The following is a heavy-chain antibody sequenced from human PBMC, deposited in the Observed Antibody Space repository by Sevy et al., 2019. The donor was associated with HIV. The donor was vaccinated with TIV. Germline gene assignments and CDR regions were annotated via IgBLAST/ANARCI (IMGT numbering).Heavy chain of an antibody. Sequence: GGSLRLSCAGSGFTFSSYGMNRVRQAPGKGLEWVSYISTGSGNIYYADSVKGRFTISRDNAKNSLYLQMNSLTAEDTAVYYCARGGGLDFWGQGTLVTVSS. D-gene: IGHD3-10*01. V-gene: IGHV3-48*01. CDR3: ARGGGLDF. CDR2: ISTGSGNI. J-gene: IGHJ4*02. CDR1: GFTFSSYG.